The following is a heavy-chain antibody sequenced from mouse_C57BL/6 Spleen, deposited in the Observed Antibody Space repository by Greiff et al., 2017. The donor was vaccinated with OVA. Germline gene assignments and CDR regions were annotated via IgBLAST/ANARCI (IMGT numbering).Heavy chain of an antibody. Sequence: VQLQQSGPELVKPGASVKISCKASGYAFSSSWMNWVKQRPGQGLEWIGRIYPGDGDTNYNGKFKGKATLTADKSSSTAYMQLSSLTSEDSAVYFCARGDSSGYEDYFDYWGQGTTLTVSS. CDR2: IYPGDGDT. J-gene: IGHJ2*01. D-gene: IGHD3-2*02. CDR1: GYAFSSSW. V-gene: IGHV1-82*01. CDR3: ARGDSSGYEDYFDY.